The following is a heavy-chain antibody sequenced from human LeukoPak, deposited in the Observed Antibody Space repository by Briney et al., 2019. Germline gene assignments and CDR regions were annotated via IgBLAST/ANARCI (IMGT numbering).Heavy chain of an antibody. J-gene: IGHJ4*02. V-gene: IGHV4-34*01. Sequence: SETLSLTCAVYGGSFSGYYWSWIRQPPGKGLEWIGEINHSGSTNYNPSLKSRVTISVDTSKNQFSLKLSSVTAADTAVYYCARIHYDYVWGSYRPIAIFDYWGQGTLVTVSS. CDR3: ARIHYDYVWGSYRPIAIFDY. CDR1: GGSFSGYY. D-gene: IGHD3-16*02. CDR2: INHSGST.